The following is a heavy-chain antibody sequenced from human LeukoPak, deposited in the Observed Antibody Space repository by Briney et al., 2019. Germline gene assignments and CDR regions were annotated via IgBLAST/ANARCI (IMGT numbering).Heavy chain of an antibody. CDR2: IYHSGTT. CDR3: ARITAVAYDY. Sequence: PSETLSLTCAVSGYSISSGYYWGWIRQPPGKGLEWIGSIYHSGTTYYNPSPKSRVTISVDTSKNQFSLKLSPVTAADTAVYYCARITAVAYDYWGQGTLVTVSS. CDR1: GYSISSGYY. V-gene: IGHV4-38-2*01. J-gene: IGHJ4*02. D-gene: IGHD6-19*01.